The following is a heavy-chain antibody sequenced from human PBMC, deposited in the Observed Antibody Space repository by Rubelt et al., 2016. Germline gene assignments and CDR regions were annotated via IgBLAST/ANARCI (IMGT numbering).Heavy chain of an antibody. CDR1: GFTFSSYG. Sequence: QVQLVESGGGVVQPGGSLRLSCAESGFTFSSYGMHWVRQAPGKGLEWVAFIRYDGSNKYYADSVKGRFTISRDNSKNTLYLQMNSMRAEDTAVYYCAKGGNVVVTARLYYFDYWGQGTLVTVSS. J-gene: IGHJ4*02. V-gene: IGHV3-30*02. CDR3: AKGGNVVVTARLYYFDY. CDR2: IRYDGSNK. D-gene: IGHD2-21*02.